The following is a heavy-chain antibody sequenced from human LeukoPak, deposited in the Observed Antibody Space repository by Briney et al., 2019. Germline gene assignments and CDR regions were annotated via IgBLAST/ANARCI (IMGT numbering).Heavy chain of an antibody. D-gene: IGHD2-21*02. CDR1: GYSISSGY. Sequence: SQTLSLTCGVSGYSISSGYWAWIRKPPGKGMEWIASIYHSGTTYSNPSLQSRVTLSVAPSRNQFSLKLSAVTAADTAVYYCARDPAMTFNWFDPWGQGTLVIVSS. CDR3: ARDPAMTFNWFDP. J-gene: IGHJ5*02. V-gene: IGHV4-38-2*02. CDR2: IYHSGTT.